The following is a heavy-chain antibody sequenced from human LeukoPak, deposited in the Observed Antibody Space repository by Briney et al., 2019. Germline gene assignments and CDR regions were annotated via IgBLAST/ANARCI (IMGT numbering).Heavy chain of an antibody. D-gene: IGHD1-1*01. CDR3: ARTQNDGNWFDP. Sequence: SETLSLTCTVSGGSISNSPYYWGWIRQPPGKGLEWIGNIYYSGSTYYNPSLKSRVTISVGTSKNQFSLKLTSVTAADTAVYYYARTQNDGNWFDPWGQGTLVTVSS. J-gene: IGHJ5*02. V-gene: IGHV4-39*01. CDR2: IYYSGST. CDR1: GGSISNSPYY.